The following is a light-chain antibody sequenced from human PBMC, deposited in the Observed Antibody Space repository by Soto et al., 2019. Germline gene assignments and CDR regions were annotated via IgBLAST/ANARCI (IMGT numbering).Light chain of an antibody. CDR3: QQYNNWPSIT. CDR2: GAS. J-gene: IGKJ5*01. Sequence: IVMTHSPATLSVSPGERATLSCRASQSVSSNLAWYQQKPGQAPRLLIYGASTRATGIPARFSGSGSGTEFTLTISSLQSEDFAVYYCQQYNNWPSITFGQGTRLEIK. CDR1: QSVSSN. V-gene: IGKV3-15*01.